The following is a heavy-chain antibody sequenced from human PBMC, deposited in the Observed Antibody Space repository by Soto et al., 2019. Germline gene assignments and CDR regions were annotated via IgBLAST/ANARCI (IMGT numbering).Heavy chain of an antibody. J-gene: IGHJ6*02. V-gene: IGHV5-10-1*01. CDR2: IDPSDSYT. D-gene: IGHD3-22*01. CDR1: GYSFTSYW. CDR3: ARSSYHSSGYYGTYYYGMDA. Sequence: GESLKISCKGSGYSFTSYWISWVRQMPGKGLEWMGRIDPSDSYTNYSPSFQGHVTISADKSISTAYLQWSSLKASDTAMYYCARSSYHSSGYYGTYYYGMDAWGQGTTVTVSS.